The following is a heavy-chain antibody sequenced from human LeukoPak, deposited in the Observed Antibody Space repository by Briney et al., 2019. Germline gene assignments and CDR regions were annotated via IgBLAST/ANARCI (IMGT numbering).Heavy chain of an antibody. D-gene: IGHD2-8*02. V-gene: IGHV4-4*07. CDR3: ARDRAVVYALHGVFDV. Sequence: SETLSLTCTVPGDSISNYYWTWIRQPAGKGLEWIGRFYSTERSDYNPSLKSRVTISVDKSKNQFSLQLRSVIAADTAVFYCARDRAVVYALHGVFDVWGQGTMVTVSS. CDR1: GDSISNYY. CDR2: FYSTERS. J-gene: IGHJ3*01.